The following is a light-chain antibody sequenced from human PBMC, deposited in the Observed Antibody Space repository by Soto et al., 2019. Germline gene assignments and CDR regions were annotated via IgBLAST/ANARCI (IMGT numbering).Light chain of an antibody. CDR1: QTISSR. Sequence: DIQLTQSPCFLSGSLGDRVTLTCRASQTISSRLAWYQQTPGQAPRLLIYRASNRTSGVPARISGSVSGTEFTLTIGSLQPDDFATYYCQQYNSYSEAFGQGTKVDIK. V-gene: IGKV1-5*03. J-gene: IGKJ1*01. CDR3: QQYNSYSEA. CDR2: RAS.